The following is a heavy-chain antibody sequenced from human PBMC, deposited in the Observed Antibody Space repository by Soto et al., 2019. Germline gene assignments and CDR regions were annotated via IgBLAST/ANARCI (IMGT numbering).Heavy chain of an antibody. CDR2: TSSSSGYI. V-gene: IGHV3-21*06. CDR3: ARGGAAAATLRGFTWFDP. D-gene: IGHD6-13*01. CDR1: GFMFSSYS. Sequence: EVQLVESGGGLVKPGGSLRLSCAGSGFMFSSYSMNWVRQAPGKGLEWVSSTSSSSGYIYYADSVKGRFTISRDNAKNSLYLQMKSLRAEDTAVYYCARGGAAAATLRGFTWFDPWGQGALVTVSS. J-gene: IGHJ5*02.